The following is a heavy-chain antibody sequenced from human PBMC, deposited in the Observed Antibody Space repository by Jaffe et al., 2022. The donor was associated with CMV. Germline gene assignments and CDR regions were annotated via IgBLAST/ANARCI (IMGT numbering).Heavy chain of an antibody. CDR3: ANKAYDILTGYYNGDYFDY. J-gene: IGHJ4*02. D-gene: IGHD3-9*01. V-gene: IGHV3-23*01. CDR1: GFTFSSYA. CDR2: ISGSGGST. Sequence: EVQLLESGGGLVQPGGSLRLSCAASGFTFSSYAMSWVRQAPGKGLEWVSAISGSGGSTYYADSVKGRFTISRDNSKNTLYLQMNSLRAEDTAVYYCANKAYDILTGYYNGDYFDYWGQGTLVTVSS.